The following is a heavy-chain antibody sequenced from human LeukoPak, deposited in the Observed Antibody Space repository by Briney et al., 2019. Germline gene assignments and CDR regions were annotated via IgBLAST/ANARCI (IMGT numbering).Heavy chain of an antibody. Sequence: ASVKVSCKASGYTFTSYGISWVRQAPGQGLEWMGWISAYNGNTNYAQKLQGRVTMTTDTSTSTAYMELSSLRSEDTAVYYCATDTSEWQQLALGAFDIWGQGTMVTVSS. CDR2: ISAYNGNT. D-gene: IGHD6-13*01. J-gene: IGHJ3*02. CDR3: ATDTSEWQQLALGAFDI. CDR1: GYTFTSYG. V-gene: IGHV1-18*01.